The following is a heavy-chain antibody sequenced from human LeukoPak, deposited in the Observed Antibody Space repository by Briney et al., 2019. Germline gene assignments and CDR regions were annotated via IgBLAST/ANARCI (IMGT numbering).Heavy chain of an antibody. CDR1: GYTFTNYA. D-gene: IGHD6-19*01. CDR3: ARAPGWYVEYFQH. Sequence: ASVKVSCKASGYTFTNYAMHWVRQAPGQRLEWMGWINAGNGNTKYSQKFQGRVTITRDTSASTAYMELSSLRSEDTALYYCARAPGWYVEYFQHWGQGTLVTVSS. V-gene: IGHV1-3*01. J-gene: IGHJ1*01. CDR2: INAGNGNT.